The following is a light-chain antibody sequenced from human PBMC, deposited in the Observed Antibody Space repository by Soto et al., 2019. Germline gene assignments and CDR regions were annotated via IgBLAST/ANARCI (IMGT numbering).Light chain of an antibody. V-gene: IGKV3-15*01. CDR2: GAS. CDR3: HQYDDSPLT. J-gene: IGKJ4*01. CDR1: QSVSTG. Sequence: EIVMTQSPATLSVSPGERATLSCRASQSVSTGLAWYRQKPGQAPRLLIYGASSRAPDIPARFSGSGSGTDFTLTISRLQSEDFAVYYCHQYDDSPLTFGGGTKVEIK.